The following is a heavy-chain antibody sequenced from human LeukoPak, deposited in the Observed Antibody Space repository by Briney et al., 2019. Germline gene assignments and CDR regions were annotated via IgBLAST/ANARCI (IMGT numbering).Heavy chain of an antibody. CDR2: IYYSGGT. J-gene: IGHJ6*03. Sequence: SETLSLTCTMSGGSIINYYWTWIRQPPGKELEWIGHIYYSGGTNYNPSLKSRVTISVDTSKKEFSLKLTSVIAADTAVYYCARVAKHFRGGLSFYFMDVWGIGTTVTISS. V-gene: IGHV4-59*01. CDR3: ARVAKHFRGGLSFYFMDV. D-gene: IGHD3-10*01. CDR1: GGSIINYY.